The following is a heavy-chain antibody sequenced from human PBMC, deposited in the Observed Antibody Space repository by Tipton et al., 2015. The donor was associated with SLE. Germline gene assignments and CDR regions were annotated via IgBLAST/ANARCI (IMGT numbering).Heavy chain of an antibody. J-gene: IGHJ4*02. CDR1: GGSFSGYY. D-gene: IGHD3-3*01. CDR3: ARGVRGLRFLEWPRRYFDY. CDR2: INHSGST. V-gene: IGHV4-34*01. Sequence: TLSLTCAVYGGSFSGYYWSWIRQPPGKGLEWIGEINHSGSTNYNPSLKSRVTISVDTSKNQFSLKLSSVTAADTAVYYCARGVRGLRFLEWPRRYFDYWGQGTLVTVSS.